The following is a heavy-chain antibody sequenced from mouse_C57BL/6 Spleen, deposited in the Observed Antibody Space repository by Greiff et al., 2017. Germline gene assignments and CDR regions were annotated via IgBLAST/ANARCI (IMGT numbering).Heavy chain of an antibody. D-gene: IGHD4-1*02. J-gene: IGHJ2*01. CDR3: ARSTGTNYFDY. Sequence: QVQLQQPGAELVRPGASVKLSCKASGYTFTSYWMQWVKQRPGQGLEWIGEIDPSDSYTNYNQKFKGKATLTVDTSSSTAYMQLSSLTSEDSAVYYCARSTGTNYFDYWGQGTTLTVSS. CDR2: IDPSDSYT. CDR1: GYTFTSYW. V-gene: IGHV1-50*01.